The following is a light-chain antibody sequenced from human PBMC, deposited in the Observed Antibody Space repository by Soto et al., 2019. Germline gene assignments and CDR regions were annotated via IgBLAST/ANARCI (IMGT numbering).Light chain of an antibody. Sequence: DIQMTQSPSTLSASVGDRVTITCRASQSFSSWLAWYQQKPGKAPKLLIYDVSSLKSGVPSRFSGSGYGTQFTLTISSLQPDDFATYYCQQYNTYPWTFGQGTKVDNK. J-gene: IGKJ1*01. CDR1: QSFSSW. CDR2: DVS. V-gene: IGKV1-5*01. CDR3: QQYNTYPWT.